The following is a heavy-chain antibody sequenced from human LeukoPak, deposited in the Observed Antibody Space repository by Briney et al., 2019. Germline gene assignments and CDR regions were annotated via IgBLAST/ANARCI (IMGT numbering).Heavy chain of an antibody. CDR3: ARVRPNCSSTSCYYYMDV. Sequence: GASVKVSCKASGYTFTGYYMHWVRQAPGQGLEWMGWINPNSGGTNYAQKFQGRVTMTRDTSISTAYMELSRLRSDDTAVYYCARVRPNCSSTSCYYYMDVWGKGTTVTVSS. J-gene: IGHJ6*03. CDR1: GYTFTGYY. D-gene: IGHD2-2*01. V-gene: IGHV1-2*02. CDR2: INPNSGGT.